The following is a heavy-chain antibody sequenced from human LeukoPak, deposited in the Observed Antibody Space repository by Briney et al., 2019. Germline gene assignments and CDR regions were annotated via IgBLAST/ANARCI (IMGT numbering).Heavy chain of an antibody. V-gene: IGHV4-34*01. CDR3: ARGAITRAYCSSTSCYRYYYGMDV. D-gene: IGHD2-2*01. Sequence: SETLCLACAVYGGSFSGYYWSWIRQPPGKGLEWIWEINHSGSTNYNPSLKSRVTISVDTSKNQFSLKLSSVTAADTAVYYCARGAITRAYCSSTSCYRYYYGMDVWGQGTTVTVSS. J-gene: IGHJ6*02. CDR2: INHSGST. CDR1: GGSFSGYY.